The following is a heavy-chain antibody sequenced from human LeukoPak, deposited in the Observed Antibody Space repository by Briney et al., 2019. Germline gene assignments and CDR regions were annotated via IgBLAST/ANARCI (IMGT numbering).Heavy chain of an antibody. J-gene: IGHJ4*02. CDR3: ARPDCSGGSCYPPFDY. V-gene: IGHV3-11*01. CDR2: ISSSGYTI. D-gene: IGHD2-15*01. Sequence: GGSLRLSCAASGFTFSDYYMSWIRQAPGKGLEWVSYISSSGYTIYYADSVKGRFTISRDNAKNSVYLQMNSLRAEDTAAYYCARPDCSGGSCYPPFDYWGQGTLVTVSS. CDR1: GFTFSDYY.